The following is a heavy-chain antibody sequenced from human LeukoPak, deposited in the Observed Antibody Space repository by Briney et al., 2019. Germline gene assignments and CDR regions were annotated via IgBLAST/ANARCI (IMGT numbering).Heavy chain of an antibody. D-gene: IGHD3-3*01. Sequence: GGSLRLSCAASGFTFSSYAMSWVRQAPGKGLEWVSSISSSSSYIYYADSVKGRFTISGDNAKNSLYLQMNSLRAEDTAVYYCARDYYDFWSGYSPFDYWGQGTLVTVSS. V-gene: IGHV3-21*01. CDR1: GFTFSSYA. J-gene: IGHJ4*02. CDR2: ISSSSSYI. CDR3: ARDYYDFWSGYSPFDY.